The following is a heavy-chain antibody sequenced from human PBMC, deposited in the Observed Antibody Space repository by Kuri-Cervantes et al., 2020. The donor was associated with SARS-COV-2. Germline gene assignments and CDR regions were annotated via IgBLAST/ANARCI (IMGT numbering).Heavy chain of an antibody. CDR1: GFTFSSYG. Sequence: GGSLRLSCAASGFTFSSYGMHWVRQASGKGLEWVAVISYDGSNKYYADSVKGRFTISRDNSKNTLYLQMNSLRAEDTAVYYCAKEYSGSWGYGHWGQGTLVTVSS. V-gene: IGHV3-30*18. CDR2: ISYDGSNK. J-gene: IGHJ4*02. CDR3: AKEYSGSWGYGH. D-gene: IGHD1-26*01.